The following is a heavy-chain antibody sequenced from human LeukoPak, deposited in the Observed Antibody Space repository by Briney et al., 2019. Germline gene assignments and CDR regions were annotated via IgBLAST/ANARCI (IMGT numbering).Heavy chain of an antibody. J-gene: IGHJ6*02. V-gene: IGHV3-21*01. Sequence: GGSLRLSCAVSGFTFSSYRMNWVRQARGKGVEWVSSISSSSYIYYEDSVKCPFTISRDNAKISLYLQMNSLRAEDTAVYYCAKDSSSSNPYYGMDVWGQGTTVTVSS. CDR2: ISSSSYI. CDR3: AKDSSSSNPYYGMDV. D-gene: IGHD6-6*01. CDR1: GFTFSSYR.